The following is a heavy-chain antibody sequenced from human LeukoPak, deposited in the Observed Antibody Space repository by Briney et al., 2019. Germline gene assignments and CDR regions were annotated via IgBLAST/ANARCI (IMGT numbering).Heavy chain of an antibody. V-gene: IGHV1-2*02. CDR1: GYTFTGYY. CDR3: ARDGTQVAAAGMFDY. J-gene: IGHJ4*02. Sequence: GASVKVSCKASGYTFTGYYMHWVRQAPGQGLEWMGWINPNRGGTNYAQKFQGRVTMTRETSNSTAYMELSRLRSDDTAVYYCARDGTQVAAAGMFDYWGQGTLVTVSS. CDR2: INPNRGGT. D-gene: IGHD6-13*01.